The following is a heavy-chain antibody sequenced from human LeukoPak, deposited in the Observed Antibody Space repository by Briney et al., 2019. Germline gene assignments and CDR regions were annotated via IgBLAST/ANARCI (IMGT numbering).Heavy chain of an antibody. D-gene: IGHD1-1*01. CDR2: ISGSGSDI. CDR1: GFTFSSYE. J-gene: IGHJ4*02. V-gene: IGHV3-21*04. CDR3: AKGQELDDGVFDS. Sequence: GGSLRLSCAASGFTFSSYEMNWVRQAPGKGLEWVSSISGSGSDIYYADSVRGRFTISRDNAKNSLYLQINSLRAEDTAIYYCAKGQELDDGVFDSWGQGTLVTVSS.